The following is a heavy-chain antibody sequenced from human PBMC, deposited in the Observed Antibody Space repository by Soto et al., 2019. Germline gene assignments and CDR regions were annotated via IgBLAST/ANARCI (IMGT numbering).Heavy chain of an antibody. V-gene: IGHV3-30*18. CDR1: GFTFSSYG. CDR2: ISYDGSNK. CDR3: AKPYYDFWSGYYPFDY. J-gene: IGHJ4*02. Sequence: GGSLRLSCAASGFTFSSYGTHWVRQAPGKGLEWVAVISYDGSNKYYADSVKGRFTISRDNSKNTLYLQMNSLRAEDTAVYYCAKPYYDFWSGYYPFDYWGQGTLVTVSS. D-gene: IGHD3-3*01.